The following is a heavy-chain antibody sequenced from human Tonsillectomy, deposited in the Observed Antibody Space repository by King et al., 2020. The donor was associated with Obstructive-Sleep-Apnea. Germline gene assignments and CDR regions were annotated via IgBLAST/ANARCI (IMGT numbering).Heavy chain of an antibody. CDR1: GFTLSSYH. D-gene: IGHD3-22*01. J-gene: IGHJ4*01. CDR2: ISSSSDII. Sequence: VQLVESGGGLVQPGGSLRLSCTASGFTLSSYHMNWVRQAPGKGLEWLSYISSSSDIIHYADSVKGRFSISRDNAKNSLLLQMNGLRVEDTAVYYCARCNYFDRRGCFFDCWGHGTQVTVSS. CDR3: ARCNYFDRRGCFFDC. V-gene: IGHV3-48*04.